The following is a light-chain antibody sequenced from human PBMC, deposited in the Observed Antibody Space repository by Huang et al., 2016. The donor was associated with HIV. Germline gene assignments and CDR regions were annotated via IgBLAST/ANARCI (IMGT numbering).Light chain of an antibody. J-gene: IGKJ1*01. CDR3: HQYYSTPQT. V-gene: IGKV4-1*01. Sequence: DIVMTQPPDSMTVSLGARATINRKSSQTVLHSSNNKNYLAWYQHKPGQHPKVLIYWASTRESGVADRFSGSGSGTDFTLTISSLQAEDVAVYFCHQYYSTPQTFGQGTKVEIK. CDR2: WAS. CDR1: QTVLHSSNNKNY.